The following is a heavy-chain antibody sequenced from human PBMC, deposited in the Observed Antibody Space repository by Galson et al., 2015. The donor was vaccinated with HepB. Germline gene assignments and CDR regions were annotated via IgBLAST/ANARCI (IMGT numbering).Heavy chain of an antibody. D-gene: IGHD6-13*01. J-gene: IGHJ4*02. CDR2: IKSKTDGGTT. CDR1: GFTFSNAW. V-gene: IGHV3-15*07. CDR3: YIAAAGTPFDY. Sequence: SLRLSCAASGFTFSNAWMNWVRQAPGKGLEWVGRIKSKTDGGTTDYAAPVKGRFTISRDDSKNTLYLQMNSLKTEDTAVYCCYIAAAGTPFDYWGQGTLVTVSS.